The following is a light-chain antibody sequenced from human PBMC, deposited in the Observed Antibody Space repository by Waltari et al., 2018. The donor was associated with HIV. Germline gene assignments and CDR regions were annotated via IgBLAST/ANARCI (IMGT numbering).Light chain of an antibody. CDR2: GAS. V-gene: IGKV3-20*01. CDR1: QSVSSTY. J-gene: IGKJ2*03. Sequence: EIVLTQSPGTLSLSPGERATLSCRASQSVSSTYLAWYQQKPGQAPRLLSYGASSRATGIPDRFSGSGSGTDFTLTISRLEPEDSAVYYCQQYGSSPMYSFGQGTELEIK. CDR3: QQYGSSPMYS.